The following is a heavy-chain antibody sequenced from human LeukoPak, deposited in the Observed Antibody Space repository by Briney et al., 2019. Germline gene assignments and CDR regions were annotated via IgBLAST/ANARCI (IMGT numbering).Heavy chain of an antibody. CDR1: GFTFSSYS. V-gene: IGHV3-21*01. CDR3: ARDLTYYYDSSGYYVESGY. CDR2: ISSSSSYI. Sequence: GGSLRLSCAASGFTFSSYSMNWVRQAPGKGLEWVSSISSSSSYIYYADSVKGRFTISRDNAKNSLYLQMNSLRAEDTAVYYCARDLTYYYDSSGYYVESGYWGQGTLVTVSS. J-gene: IGHJ4*02. D-gene: IGHD3-22*01.